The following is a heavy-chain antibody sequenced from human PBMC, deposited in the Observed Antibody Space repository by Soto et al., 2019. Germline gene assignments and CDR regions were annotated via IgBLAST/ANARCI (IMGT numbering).Heavy chain of an antibody. CDR2: ISYDGSNK. CDR1: GFTFSSYA. D-gene: IGHD3-10*01. J-gene: IGHJ6*02. Sequence: GGSLRLSCAASGFTFSSYAMHWVRQAPGKGLEWVAAISYDGSNKYYADSVKGRFTISRDNSKNTLYLQMNSLRAEDTAVYYCARDVVRGVPYYYGMDVWGQGTTVTVSS. CDR3: ARDVVRGVPYYYGMDV. V-gene: IGHV3-30-3*01.